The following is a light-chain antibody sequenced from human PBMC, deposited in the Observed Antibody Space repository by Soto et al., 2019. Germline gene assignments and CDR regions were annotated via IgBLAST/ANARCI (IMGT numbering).Light chain of an antibody. CDR2: DAS. Sequence: EIVLTQSPATLSLSPGERATLSCRASQSVSSYLAWYQQKPGQAPSLLLYDASNRATGIPARFSGSGSGTDFALTISSLEPEDFAVDYCQQRSNWPSTFGGGTKVEIK. CDR3: QQRSNWPST. V-gene: IGKV3-11*01. J-gene: IGKJ4*01. CDR1: QSVSSY.